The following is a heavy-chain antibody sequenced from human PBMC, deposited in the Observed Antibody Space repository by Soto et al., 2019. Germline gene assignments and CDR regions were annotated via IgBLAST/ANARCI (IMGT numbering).Heavy chain of an antibody. CDR3: ARDLKVVPAAIRGDYYYYGMDV. Sequence: ASVKVSCQASGYTFTSYAMHWVRQAPGQRLEWMGWINAGNGNTKYSQKFQGRVTITRDTSASTAYMALSSLRSEDTAVYYCARDLKVVPAAIRGDYYYYGMDVWGQGTTVTVSS. J-gene: IGHJ6*02. CDR2: INAGNGNT. V-gene: IGHV1-3*01. D-gene: IGHD2-2*02. CDR1: GYTFTSYA.